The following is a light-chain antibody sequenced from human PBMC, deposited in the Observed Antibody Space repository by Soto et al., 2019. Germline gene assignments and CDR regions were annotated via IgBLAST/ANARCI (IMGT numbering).Light chain of an antibody. V-gene: IGKV1-5*03. Sequence: DIQMTQSPSTLSGSVGDRVTITCRASQTISSWLAWYQQKPGKAPKLLIYKASTLKSGVPSRFRGSGSGTEFTLTISSLQPDDFATYYCQHYNSYSEALAQGTKVDIK. CDR1: QTISSW. CDR2: KAS. CDR3: QHYNSYSEA. J-gene: IGKJ1*01.